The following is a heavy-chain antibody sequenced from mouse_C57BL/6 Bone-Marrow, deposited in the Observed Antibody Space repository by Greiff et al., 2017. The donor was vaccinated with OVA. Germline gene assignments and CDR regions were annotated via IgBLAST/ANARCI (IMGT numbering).Heavy chain of an antibody. CDR1: GYTFTEYT. CDR2: FYPGSGSI. CDR3: ARHEEGVYAMGY. Sequence: VQRVESGAELVKPGASVKLSCKASGYTFTEYTIHWVKQRSGQGLEWIGWFYPGSGSIKYNEKFKDKATLTADKSSSTVYMELSRLTSEDSAVYFCARHEEGVYAMGYWGQGTSVTVSS. V-gene: IGHV1-62-2*01. J-gene: IGHJ4*01.